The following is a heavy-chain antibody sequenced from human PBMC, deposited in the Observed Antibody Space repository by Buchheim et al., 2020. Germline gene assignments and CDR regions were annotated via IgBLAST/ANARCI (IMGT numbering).Heavy chain of an antibody. J-gene: IGHJ4*02. D-gene: IGHD3-22*01. V-gene: IGHV3-30*18. CDR2: ISYDGSNK. Sequence: QVQLMESGGGVVQPGRSLRLSCAASGFTFSSYGMHWVRQAPGKGLEWVAVISYDGSNKYYADSVKGRFTISRDNSKNTLYLQMNSLRAEDTAVYYCAKVFIYGFSSVEPTSNYFDYWGQGTL. CDR3: AKVFIYGFSSVEPTSNYFDY. CDR1: GFTFSSYG.